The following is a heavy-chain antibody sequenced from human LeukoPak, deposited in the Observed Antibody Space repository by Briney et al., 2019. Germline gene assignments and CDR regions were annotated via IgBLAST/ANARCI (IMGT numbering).Heavy chain of an antibody. CDR2: VYHTGTT. CDR1: GGSVSIGSSY. Sequence: SETLSLTCTVSGGSVSIGSSYWGWNRQPPGSGVEWIGTVYHTGTTYYNPSLRSRVTMSVDTSKNQFSLKMSSVTAADTAFYYCARLYYHTSRYYDFWGQGTLVTVSS. V-gene: IGHV4-39*01. D-gene: IGHD3-9*01. CDR3: ARLYYHTSRYYDF. J-gene: IGHJ4*02.